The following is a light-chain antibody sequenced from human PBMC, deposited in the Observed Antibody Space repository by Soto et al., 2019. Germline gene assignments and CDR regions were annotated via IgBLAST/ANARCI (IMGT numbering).Light chain of an antibody. CDR3: NSYTSSNTRV. V-gene: IGLV2-14*01. Sequence: QSALTQPASVSGSPGQSITISCTGTSSDVGGYSRVSWYQHHPGKAPKLIIYEVSDRPSGVSNCFSGSKSGNTASLTISGLQAEDEADYYCNSYTSSNTRVFGTGTKLTVL. CDR1: SSDVGGYSR. CDR2: EVS. J-gene: IGLJ1*01.